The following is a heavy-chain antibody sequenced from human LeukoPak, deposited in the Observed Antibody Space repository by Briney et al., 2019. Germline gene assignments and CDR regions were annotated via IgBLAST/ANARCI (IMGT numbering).Heavy chain of an antibody. D-gene: IGHD1-26*01. CDR2: IKIKTDGGTI. CDR1: GFTFSNAW. V-gene: IGHV3-15*01. J-gene: IGHJ4*02. Sequence: GGSLRLSCAASGFTFSNAWMSWVRQAPGKGLEWVGRIKIKTDGGTIEYGAPVKGRFTISGDDSKNTLYLQMNTLETEDTGVYYCTRISGSSSGPFDYWGTGSLVTVSS. CDR3: TRISGSSSGPFDY.